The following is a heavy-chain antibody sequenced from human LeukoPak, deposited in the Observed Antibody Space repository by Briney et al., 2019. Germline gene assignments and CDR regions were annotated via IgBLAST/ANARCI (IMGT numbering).Heavy chain of an antibody. J-gene: IGHJ5*02. D-gene: IGHD3-10*01. V-gene: IGHV1-8*01. Sequence: ASVKVSCKVSGYTLTELSMHWVRQATGQGLEWMGWMNPNSGNTGYAQKFQGRVTMTRNTSISTAYMELSSLRSEDTAVYYCARVLAKRYRITMVRGGHWFDPWGQGTLVTVSS. CDR1: GYTLTELS. CDR3: ARVLAKRYRITMVRGGHWFDP. CDR2: MNPNSGNT.